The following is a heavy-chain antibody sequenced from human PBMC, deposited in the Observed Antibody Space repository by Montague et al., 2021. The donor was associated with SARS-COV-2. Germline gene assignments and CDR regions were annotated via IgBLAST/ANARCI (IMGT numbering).Heavy chain of an antibody. J-gene: IGHJ4*02. Sequence: SETLSLTCTTTGGSASCYFSPSTRKPPGKELEWIGPIYDCGAARYNPSLKRRVSISVDAPKNQFSLRVTSVTAADTAVYFCARRGTGNYEILDYWGQGILVSLT. D-gene: IGHD3-3*01. CDR3: ARRGTGNYEILDY. CDR1: GGSASCYF. CDR2: IYDCGAA. V-gene: IGHV4-59*02.